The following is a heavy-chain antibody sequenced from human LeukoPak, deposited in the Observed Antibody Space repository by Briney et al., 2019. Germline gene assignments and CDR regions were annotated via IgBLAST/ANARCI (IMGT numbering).Heavy chain of an antibody. CDR1: GYSISSGYY. J-gene: IGHJ3*02. CDR3: ARSGVGAMRAFDI. Sequence: PSETLSLTCTVSGYSISSGYYWGWIRQPPGKGLEWIGSIYHSGSTYYNPSLKSRVTISVDTSKNQFSLKLSSVTAADTAVYYCARSGVGAMRAFDIWGQGTMVTVSS. CDR2: IYHSGST. D-gene: IGHD3-10*01. V-gene: IGHV4-38-2*02.